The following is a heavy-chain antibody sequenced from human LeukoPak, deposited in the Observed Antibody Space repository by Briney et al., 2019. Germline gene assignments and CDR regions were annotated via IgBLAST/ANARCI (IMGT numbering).Heavy chain of an antibody. Sequence: GGSLRLSCAASGFTFSSYWMSWVRQAPGKGLEWVANIKKDGSEKYYVDSVKGRFTISRDNAKNSLYLQMNSLRAEDTALYYCAREGGSGWYSGWFDPWGQGTLVTVSS. CDR1: GFTFSSYW. CDR2: IKKDGSEK. D-gene: IGHD6-19*01. CDR3: AREGGSGWYSGWFDP. V-gene: IGHV3-7*01. J-gene: IGHJ5*02.